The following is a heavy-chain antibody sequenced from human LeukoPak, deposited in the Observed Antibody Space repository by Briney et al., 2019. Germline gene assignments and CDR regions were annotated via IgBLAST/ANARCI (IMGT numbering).Heavy chain of an antibody. J-gene: IGHJ5*02. CDR1: GYTFTSYD. Sequence: GASVKVSCKASGYTFTSYDVNWVRQATGQGLEWMGWMNPNSGNTGYAQKFQGRVTITRNTSISTAYMELSSLRSEDTAVYYCARQRRSSTSPNWFDPWGQGTLVTVSS. D-gene: IGHD2-2*01. CDR3: ARQRRSSTSPNWFDP. CDR2: MNPNSGNT. V-gene: IGHV1-8*03.